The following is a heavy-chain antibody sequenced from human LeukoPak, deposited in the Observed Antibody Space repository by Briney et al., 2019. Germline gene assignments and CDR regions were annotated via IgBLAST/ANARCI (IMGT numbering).Heavy chain of an antibody. D-gene: IGHD2-2*01. CDR3: AREEAEYQLPAALRD. V-gene: IGHV1-46*01. Sequence: PPASVKVSCKASGYTFTSYYMHWVRQAPGQGLEWMGIINPSGGSTSYAQKFQGRVTMTRDTSTSTVYMELSSLRSEDTAVYYCAREEAEYQLPAALRDWGQGTLVTVSS. CDR1: GYTFTSYY. CDR2: INPSGGST. J-gene: IGHJ4*02.